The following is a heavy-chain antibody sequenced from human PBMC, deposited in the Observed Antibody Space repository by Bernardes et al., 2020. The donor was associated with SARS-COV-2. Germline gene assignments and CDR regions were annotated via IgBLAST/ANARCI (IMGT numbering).Heavy chain of an antibody. CDR2: LSAYNGNT. Sequence: ASVKVSCKASGYTFTSYGISRVRQAPGQGLEWMGWLSAYNGNTNYAQKLQGRVTMTTDTSTSTAYMELRSLRSDDTAVYYCAREGRGSRHNIYDFWSGYYSAFDIWGQGTMVTVSS. CDR3: AREGRGSRHNIYDFWSGYYSAFDI. D-gene: IGHD3-3*01. J-gene: IGHJ3*02. CDR1: GYTFTSYG. V-gene: IGHV1-18*01.